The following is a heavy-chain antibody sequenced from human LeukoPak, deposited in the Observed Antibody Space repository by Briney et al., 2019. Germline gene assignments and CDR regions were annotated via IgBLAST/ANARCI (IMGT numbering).Heavy chain of an antibody. Sequence: GGSLRLSCAASGFTFSSNSMNWVRQAPGKGLEWVSSISSSSSYIYYADSVKGRFTISRDDAKNSLYQQMNSLRAEDTAVYYCARSVADGAFDIWGQGTMVTVSS. CDR3: ARSVADGAFDI. J-gene: IGHJ3*02. V-gene: IGHV3-21*01. D-gene: IGHD6-19*01. CDR2: ISSSSSYI. CDR1: GFTFSSNS.